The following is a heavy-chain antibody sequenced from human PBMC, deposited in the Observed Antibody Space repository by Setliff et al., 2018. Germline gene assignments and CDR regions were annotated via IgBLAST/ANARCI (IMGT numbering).Heavy chain of an antibody. CDR2: INHSGST. V-gene: IGHV4-34*01. Sequence: SETLSLTCVVYGGSFSNYYWSWIRQPPGKGLEWIGEINHSGSTNYNPSLRSRVTMSIDPPKKRFSLNLTSVTAADAAVYYCATSGFCGAGSCYSFDDWGQGALVTVSS. CDR3: ATSGFCGAGSCYSFDD. CDR1: GGSFSNYY. J-gene: IGHJ4*02. D-gene: IGHD2-15*01.